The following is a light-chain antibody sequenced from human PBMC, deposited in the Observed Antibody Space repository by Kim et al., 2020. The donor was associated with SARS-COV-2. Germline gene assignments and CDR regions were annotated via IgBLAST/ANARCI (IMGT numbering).Light chain of an antibody. V-gene: IGLV1-47*01. CDR2: RNN. Sequence: QLVLTQPPSASGTPGQRVTISCSGSSSNIGSNYVYWYQQLPGTAPKLLIYRNNQRPSGVPDRFSGSKSGTSASLAISGLRSEDEVDYYCAAWDDSLNGLVFGGGTKVTVL. CDR3: AAWDDSLNGLV. CDR1: SSNIGSNY. J-gene: IGLJ2*01.